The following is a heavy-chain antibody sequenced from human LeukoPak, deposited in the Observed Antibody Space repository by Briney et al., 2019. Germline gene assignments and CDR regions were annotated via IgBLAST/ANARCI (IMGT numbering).Heavy chain of an antibody. V-gene: IGHV1-8*02. CDR2: MNPNSGNT. D-gene: IGHD7-27*01. J-gene: IGHJ4*02. CDR3: ARGTGELDY. Sequence: APVKVSCKASGYTFTGYYMHWVRQAPGQGLEWMGWMNPNSGNTGYAQKFQGRVTMTRNTSISTAYMELSSLRSEDTAVYYCARGTGELDYWGQGTLVTVSS. CDR1: GYTFTGYY.